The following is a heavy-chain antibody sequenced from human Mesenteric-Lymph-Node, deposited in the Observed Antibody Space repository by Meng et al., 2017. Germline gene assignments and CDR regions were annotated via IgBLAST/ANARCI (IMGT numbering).Heavy chain of an antibody. Sequence: GGSLRLSCAASGFTFSSYSMSWVRQAPGKGLEWVSVIYSGGSTYYADSVKGRFTISRDNSKNTLYLQMNSLRAEDTAVYHCASGSDDYYGMDVWGQGTTVTVSS. CDR2: IYSGGST. D-gene: IGHD5-12*01. CDR3: ASGSDDYYGMDV. V-gene: IGHV3-66*02. CDR1: GFTFSSYS. J-gene: IGHJ6*02.